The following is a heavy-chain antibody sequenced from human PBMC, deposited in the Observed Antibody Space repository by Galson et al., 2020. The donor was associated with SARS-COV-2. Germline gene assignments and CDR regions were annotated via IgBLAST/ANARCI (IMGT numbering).Heavy chain of an antibody. CDR2: ITPFNGNT. D-gene: IGHD2-8*02. Sequence: SVKVSCKASGYTFTYRFVHWVRQAPGQPLEWVGWITPFNGNTNYAQKFQDRVTITGDRSTSTAYMELSSLRSEDTAMYYCATPICPGGVCHEYDGLDIWGQGTMVTVSS. CDR3: ATPICPGGVCHEYDGLDI. J-gene: IGHJ3*02. CDR1: GYTFTYRF. V-gene: IGHV1-45*02.